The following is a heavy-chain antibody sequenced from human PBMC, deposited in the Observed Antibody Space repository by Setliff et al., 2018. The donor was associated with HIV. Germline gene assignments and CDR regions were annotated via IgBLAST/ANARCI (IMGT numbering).Heavy chain of an antibody. CDR3: ASRGIVVVTMSMPDEFFVH. Sequence: PSETLSLTCNVSDGSISSSSYYWAWIRQPPGKGLEWIGTIYYSGTTYYNPSLRGRVTISVDRSRNQFSLTLNSVTAADTATYYCASRGIVVVTMSMPDEFFVHWGHGTLVTVSS. CDR2: IYYSGTT. J-gene: IGHJ1*01. CDR1: DGSISSSSYY. V-gene: IGHV4-39*01. D-gene: IGHD2-21*02.